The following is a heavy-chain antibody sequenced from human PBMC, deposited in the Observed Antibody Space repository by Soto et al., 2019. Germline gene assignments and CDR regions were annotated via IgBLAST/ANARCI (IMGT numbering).Heavy chain of an antibody. CDR3: ARGGPTGGIGY. V-gene: IGHV1-69*02. Sequence: QVQLVQAGAEVKKPGSSVKVSCKASGGTFSSYTISWGRQAPGQGLEWMGRIIPILGIANYAQKFQGRVTITADKSTSTAYMELSSLRSEDTAVYYCARGGPTGGIGYWGQGTLVTVSS. CDR2: IIPILGIA. D-gene: IGHD2-8*02. J-gene: IGHJ4*02. CDR1: GGTFSSYT.